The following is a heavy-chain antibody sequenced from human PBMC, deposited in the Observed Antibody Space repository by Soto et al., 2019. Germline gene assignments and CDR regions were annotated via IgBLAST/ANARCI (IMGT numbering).Heavy chain of an antibody. CDR2: IIPIFGTA. V-gene: IGHV1-69*13. CDR3: ARDSAWHLNWFDP. CDR1: GGTFSGYA. Sequence: SVKVSCKAAGGTFSGYAISWVRQAPGQGLEWMGGIIPIFGTANYAQKFQGRVTITADESTSTAYMELSSLRSEDTAVYYCARDSAWHLNWFDPWGQGTLVTVSS. J-gene: IGHJ5*02.